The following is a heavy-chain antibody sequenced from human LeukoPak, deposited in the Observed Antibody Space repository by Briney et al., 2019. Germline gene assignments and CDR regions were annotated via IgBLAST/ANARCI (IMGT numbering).Heavy chain of an antibody. CDR1: GSSINIYS. D-gene: IGHD3-10*01. Sequence: SETLSLTCTVSGSSINIYSWNWIRQSPEKGLEWIAYMYYSGTTNYNPSLENRAAISLDLSRHQFSLRLRSVTAADTAVYYCAAGGSGSYSPFYYYGMDVWGQGTTVTVSS. CDR3: AAGGSGSYSPFYYYGMDV. CDR2: MYYSGTT. V-gene: IGHV4-59*01. J-gene: IGHJ6*02.